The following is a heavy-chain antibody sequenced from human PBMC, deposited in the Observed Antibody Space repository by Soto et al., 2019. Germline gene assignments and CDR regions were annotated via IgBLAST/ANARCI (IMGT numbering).Heavy chain of an antibody. Sequence: LRLSCAASGFTFSAYEMHWVRQAPGQGLEWVSYISKSGGTTYYADSVKGRFTIYRDDAKNSVYLQMSSLRPEDMAVYKCVREGHYYFDYWGQGALVTVSS. J-gene: IGHJ4*02. CDR1: GFTFSAYE. CDR3: VREGHYYFDY. V-gene: IGHV3-48*03. CDR2: ISKSGGTT.